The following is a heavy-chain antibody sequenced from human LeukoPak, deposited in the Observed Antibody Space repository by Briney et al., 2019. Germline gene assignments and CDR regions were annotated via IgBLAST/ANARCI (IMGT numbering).Heavy chain of an antibody. CDR2: VDVTGAT. D-gene: IGHD3-16*02. CDR3: VREALGFRYTYFDS. CDR1: GFSFTTYD. Sequence: GGSLRLSCAASGFSFTTYDMHGVRHAAGKGLEWVSSVDVTGATYYPGSVKGRFTISSENAKSSLFLQMNSLRAGDTAVYYCVREALGFRYTYFDSWGQGTLVTVSS. V-gene: IGHV3-13*01. J-gene: IGHJ4*02.